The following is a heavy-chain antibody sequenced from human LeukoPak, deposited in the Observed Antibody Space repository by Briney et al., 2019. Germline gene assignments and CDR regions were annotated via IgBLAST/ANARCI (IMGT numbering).Heavy chain of an antibody. V-gene: IGHV3-66*01. CDR1: GFTVSSNY. Sequence: QAGGSLRLSCAASGFTVSSNYMSWVRQAPGKGLEWVSVIYSGGTTHYAVSVKGRFTISRDSSKNTVYLQMNSLRVEDTAVYYCAKDTDTVATIGYWGQGTVVTVSS. D-gene: IGHD5-12*01. J-gene: IGHJ4*02. CDR3: AKDTDTVATIGY. CDR2: IYSGGTT.